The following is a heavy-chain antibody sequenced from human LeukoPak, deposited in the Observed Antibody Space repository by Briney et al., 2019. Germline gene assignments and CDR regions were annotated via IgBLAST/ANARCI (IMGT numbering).Heavy chain of an antibody. CDR3: ARVGVYDSSRRQFDC. J-gene: IGHJ4*02. CDR1: GGSISSGSYY. V-gene: IGHV4-61*02. Sequence: SQTLSLTCTVSGGSISSGSYYWSWIRQPAGKGLEWIGRIYTSGSTNYNPSLKSRVTISVDTSKNQFSLKLSSVTAADTAVYYCARVGVYDSSRRQFDCWGQGTLVTVSS. D-gene: IGHD3-22*01. CDR2: IYTSGST.